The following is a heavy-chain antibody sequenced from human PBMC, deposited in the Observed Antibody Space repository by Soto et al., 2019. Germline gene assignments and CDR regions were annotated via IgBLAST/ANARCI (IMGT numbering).Heavy chain of an antibody. CDR1: EYTFTDNY. J-gene: IGHJ4*02. D-gene: IGHD2-2*01. Sequence: ASVKVSCTTSEYTFTDNYIYWLRQAPGQGLEWMGWLNPNTGATDFAQRFQGRVTLTSDTSISTAYMELSRLTSDDTAVFYCARQSCSSTSCFYDYWGPGTLVTVSS. CDR3: ARQSCSSTSCFYDY. CDR2: LNPNTGAT. V-gene: IGHV1-2*02.